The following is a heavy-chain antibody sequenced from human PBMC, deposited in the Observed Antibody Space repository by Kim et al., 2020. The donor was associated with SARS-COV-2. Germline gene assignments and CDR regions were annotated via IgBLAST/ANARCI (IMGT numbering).Heavy chain of an antibody. CDR3: ARGFDL. CDR2: YDSAST. J-gene: IGHJ2*01. Sequence: YDSASTTSNPSLTSRVTISVDTSKNQFSLKLSSVTAADTAVYYCARGFDLWGPGTLVTVSS. V-gene: IGHV4-59*09.